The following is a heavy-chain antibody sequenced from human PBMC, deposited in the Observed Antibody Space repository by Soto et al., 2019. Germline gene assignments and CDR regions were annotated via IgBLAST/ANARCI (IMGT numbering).Heavy chain of an antibody. V-gene: IGHV3-9*01. Sequence: EVRLEESGGGLVPPGRSLRLSCTTSGFAFEDFPMHWVRQVPGKGLQLVAGITWNSGNMGYGDSVKGRFTISRDKAKNSLYLQMNSLRDEDTAFYYCVKDRIQFVEWFSTFDSWGQGTLVTVSS. D-gene: IGHD3-3*01. CDR3: VKDRIQFVEWFSTFDS. J-gene: IGHJ4*02. CDR2: ITWNSGNM. CDR1: GFAFEDFP.